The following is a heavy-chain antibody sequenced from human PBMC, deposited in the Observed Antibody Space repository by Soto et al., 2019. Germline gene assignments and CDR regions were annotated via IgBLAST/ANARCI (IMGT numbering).Heavy chain of an antibody. Sequence: QVQLQESGPGLVNPSQTLSLTCSVSGDSISSGGYFWSWTRQHPGQGLEWIAYIYYSGSTYYNPSLKSRVTMSVDTSKNQFSLKLSSVTAADTAVYYCARGEGRQFDPWCQGTLVTVSS. J-gene: IGHJ5*02. V-gene: IGHV4-31*03. CDR1: GDSISSGGYF. CDR2: IYYSGST. CDR3: ARGEGRQFDP. D-gene: IGHD1-26*01.